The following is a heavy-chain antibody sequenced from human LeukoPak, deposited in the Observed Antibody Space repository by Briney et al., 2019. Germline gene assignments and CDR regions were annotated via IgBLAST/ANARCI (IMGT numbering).Heavy chain of an antibody. CDR2: ISAYNGNT. CDR3: ARPMVRSLYYYGMDV. D-gene: IGHD3-10*01. Sequence: ASVKVSCKASGYTFTSYGISWVRQAPGQGLEWMGWISAYNGNTNYAQKLQGRVTMTTDTSTSTAYMELRSLRSDDTAVYYCARPMVRSLYYYGMDVWGKGTTVPVSS. CDR1: GYTFTSYG. J-gene: IGHJ6*04. V-gene: IGHV1-18*04.